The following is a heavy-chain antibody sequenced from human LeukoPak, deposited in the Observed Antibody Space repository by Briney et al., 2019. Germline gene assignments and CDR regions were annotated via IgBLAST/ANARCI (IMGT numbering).Heavy chain of an antibody. Sequence: GGSLRLSCAASGFTFSSYSMNWVRQAPGKGLEWVSSISSSSSYIYYADSVKGRFTISRDNAKNSLYLQMNSLRAEDTAVYYCARSWVMIFGVVVNWFDPWGQGTLVTVSS. J-gene: IGHJ5*02. CDR3: ARSWVMIFGVVVNWFDP. CDR2: ISSSSSYI. V-gene: IGHV3-21*01. D-gene: IGHD3-3*01. CDR1: GFTFSSYS.